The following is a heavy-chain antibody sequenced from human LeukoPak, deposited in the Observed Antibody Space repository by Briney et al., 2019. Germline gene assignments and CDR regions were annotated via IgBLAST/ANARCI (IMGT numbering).Heavy chain of an antibody. Sequence: SETLSLTCTVSGGSISSSSYYWGWIRQPPGKGLEWIGSIYYSGSTYYNPSLRSRVTISVDTSKNQFSLKLSSVTAADTAVYYCARDEIARGYSPTTPGDGMDVWGQGTTVTVSS. CDR3: ARDEIARGYSPTTPGDGMDV. V-gene: IGHV4-39*07. CDR1: GGSISSSSYY. D-gene: IGHD5-18*01. CDR2: IYYSGST. J-gene: IGHJ6*02.